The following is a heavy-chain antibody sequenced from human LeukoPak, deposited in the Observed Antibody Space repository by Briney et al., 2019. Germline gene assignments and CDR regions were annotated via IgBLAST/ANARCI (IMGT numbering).Heavy chain of an antibody. Sequence: PSETLSLTYNVSGGSIGSSGFYWGWFRQPPGKGLEWIGSIYYPGTTHYNPSLESRVTISVDTSKYQVFLTLRSVTATDTAVYYCGRHVSSGWDYFNGLDVWGQGTAVTVSS. CDR2: IYYPGTT. V-gene: IGHV4-39*01. D-gene: IGHD6-19*01. CDR3: GRHVSSGWDYFNGLDV. CDR1: GGSIGSSGFY. J-gene: IGHJ6*02.